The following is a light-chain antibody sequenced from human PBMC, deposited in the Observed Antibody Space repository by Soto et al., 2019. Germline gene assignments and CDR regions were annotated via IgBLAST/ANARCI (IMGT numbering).Light chain of an antibody. V-gene: IGLV2-11*01. CDR3: SSYAGSYTVVV. CDR1: SSDVGGYNY. CDR2: DVS. J-gene: IGLJ2*01. Sequence: QSALTQPRSVSGSPGQSVTISCTGTSSDVGGYNYVSWYQQHPGKAPKLMIYDVSKRPSGVPDRFSGSKSGNTASLTISGLRAEDEADYYSSSYAGSYTVVVFGGGTKLTVL.